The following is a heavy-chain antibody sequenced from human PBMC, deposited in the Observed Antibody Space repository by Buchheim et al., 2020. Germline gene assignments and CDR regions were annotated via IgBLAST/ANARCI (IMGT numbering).Heavy chain of an antibody. D-gene: IGHD4-23*01. V-gene: IGHV4-34*01. CDR2: INHSGST. CDR3: ARGLWGTTRRIGGNGLRSYYYYGMDV. J-gene: IGHJ6*02. CDR1: GGSFSGYY. Sequence: QVQLQQWGAGLLKPSETLSLTCAVYGGSFSGYYWSWIRQPPGKGLEWIGEINHSGSTNYNPSLKSRATISVDTSKNQFSLKLSSVTAADTAVYYCARGLWGTTRRIGGNGLRSYYYYGMDVWGQGTT.